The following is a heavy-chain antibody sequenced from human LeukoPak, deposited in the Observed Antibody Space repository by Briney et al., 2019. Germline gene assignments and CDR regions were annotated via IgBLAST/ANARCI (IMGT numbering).Heavy chain of an antibody. CDR3: VKEVEATN. CDR1: GFTFSSYS. D-gene: IGHD4-11*01. J-gene: IGHJ4*02. CDR2: ISNTGTTM. V-gene: IGHV3-48*01. Sequence: PGGSLTLFCTASGFTFSSYSMNWVRQAPGKGLEWVSYISNTGTTMYYADSVKGRFTISRDNAKNSLYLQMNILRVEDTAVYYCVKEVEATNWGQGTLVTVSS.